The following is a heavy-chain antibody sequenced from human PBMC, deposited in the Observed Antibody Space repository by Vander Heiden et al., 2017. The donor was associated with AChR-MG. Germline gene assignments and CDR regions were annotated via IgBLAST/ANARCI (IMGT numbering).Heavy chain of an antibody. V-gene: IGHV4-39*01. CDR1: GCSISSSSYY. D-gene: IGHD2-2*01. J-gene: IGHJ6*02. CDR2: IYYSGST. Sequence: QLQLQESGPGLVKPSETLSLTCTVSGCSISSSSYYWGWSRQPPGKGLEWIGSIYYSGSTYYNPSLKSRVTISVDTSKNQFSLKLSSVTAADTAVYYCARRMPSPSYYYYGMDVWGQGTTVTVSS. CDR3: ARRMPSPSYYYYGMDV.